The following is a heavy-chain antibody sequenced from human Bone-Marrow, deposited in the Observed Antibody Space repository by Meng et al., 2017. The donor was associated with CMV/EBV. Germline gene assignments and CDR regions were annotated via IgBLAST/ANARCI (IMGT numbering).Heavy chain of an antibody. D-gene: IGHD5-18*01. V-gene: IGHV3-7*01. J-gene: IGHJ6*02. Sequence: GESLKISCAASGFTFSSYWMSWVRQAPGKGLEWVANIKQDGSEKYYVDSVKGRFTISRDNVKNSLYLQMNSLRAEDTAVYYCARTWIQLWLPLGMDVWGQGTTVTVSS. CDR1: GFTFSSYW. CDR3: ARTWIQLWLPLGMDV. CDR2: IKQDGSEK.